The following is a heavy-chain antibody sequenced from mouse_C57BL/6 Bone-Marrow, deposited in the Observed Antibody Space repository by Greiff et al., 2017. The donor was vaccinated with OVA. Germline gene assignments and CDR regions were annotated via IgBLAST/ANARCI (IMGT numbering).Heavy chain of an antibody. J-gene: IGHJ1*03. CDR1: GFNIKDYY. CDR2: FDPEDGET. CDR3: AKYYGRDFDV. Sequence: EVKLMESGAELVKPGASVKLSCTASGFNIKDYYMHWVKQRTEQGLEWIGRFDPEDGETKYAPKFQDQATITADTSSNTAYLQLSSLTSEDTAVYYCAKYYGRDFDVWGTGTTVTVSS. D-gene: IGHD1-1*01. V-gene: IGHV14-2*01.